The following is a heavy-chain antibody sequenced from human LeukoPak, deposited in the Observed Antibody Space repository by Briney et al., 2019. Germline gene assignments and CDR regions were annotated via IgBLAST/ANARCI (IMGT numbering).Heavy chain of an antibody. Sequence: GGSLRLSCIGSGFTFDDYAMHWVRQVPGKGLEWGSGISWASGSLAYADSVKGRFTVSRDNAKNSLYLQMNSLRSEDMALYYCAKDRQKGSSLTAAGDAFDVWGHGTMVIVSS. J-gene: IGHJ3*01. CDR3: AKDRQKGSSLTAAGDAFDV. V-gene: IGHV3-9*03. D-gene: IGHD6-13*01. CDR2: ISWASGSL. CDR1: GFTFDDYA.